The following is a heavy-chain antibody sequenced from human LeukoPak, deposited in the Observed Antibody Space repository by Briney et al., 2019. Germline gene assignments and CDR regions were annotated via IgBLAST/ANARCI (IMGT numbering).Heavy chain of an antibody. V-gene: IGHV3-23*01. Sequence: GGSLRLSCAASGFTFSSYAMSWVRQAPGKGLEWVSAISGSGGSTYYADSVKGRLTISRDNSKNTLYLQMNSLRAEDTAVYYCAKTNGLLLWFGESCDYWGQGTLVTVSS. CDR3: AKTNGLLLWFGESCDY. CDR1: GFTFSSYA. J-gene: IGHJ4*02. D-gene: IGHD3-10*01. CDR2: ISGSGGST.